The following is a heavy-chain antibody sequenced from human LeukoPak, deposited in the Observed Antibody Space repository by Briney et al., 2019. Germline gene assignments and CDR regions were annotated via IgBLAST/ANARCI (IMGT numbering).Heavy chain of an antibody. CDR1: GYSFTSYW. CDR2: IYPGDSDT. D-gene: IGHD5-12*01. CDR3: ARHMYSGYADYYYGMDV. V-gene: IGHV5-51*01. J-gene: IGHJ6*02. Sequence: KVGESLKISCPGSGYSFTSYWIGWVRQLPGKGVEWMEIIYPGDSDTRYSPSFQGHVTISTDKSISTAYLQWSSLKASDTAMYYCARHMYSGYADYYYGMDVWGQGTTVTVSS.